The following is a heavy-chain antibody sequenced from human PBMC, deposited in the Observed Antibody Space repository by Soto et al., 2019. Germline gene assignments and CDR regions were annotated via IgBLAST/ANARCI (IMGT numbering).Heavy chain of an antibody. CDR3: ARGFSSSWYGGEFDY. J-gene: IGHJ4*02. CDR2: ICSSGSEI. Sequence: PGGSLRLSCAASGFTFSSYSTNWVRQTPGKGLEWVSSICSSGSEINYGDSVQGRFTISGDNANNTLYLQMNSLRAEDTAVYYCARGFSSSWYGGEFDYWGQGTLVTVSS. CDR1: GFTFSSYS. D-gene: IGHD6-13*01. V-gene: IGHV3-21*01.